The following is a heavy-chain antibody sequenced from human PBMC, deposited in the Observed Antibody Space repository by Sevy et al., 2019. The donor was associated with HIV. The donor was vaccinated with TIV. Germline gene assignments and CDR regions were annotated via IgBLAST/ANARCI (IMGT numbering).Heavy chain of an antibody. Sequence: GGSLRLSCAASGFTFSSYSMNWVRQAPGKGLEWVSSISSSSSYIYYADSVNGRFTISRDNAKNSLYLQMNSLRAEDAAVYYCARDRYYYDKPAFDIWGQGTMVTVSS. CDR2: ISSSSSYI. D-gene: IGHD3-22*01. CDR1: GFTFSSYS. V-gene: IGHV3-21*01. CDR3: ARDRYYYDKPAFDI. J-gene: IGHJ3*02.